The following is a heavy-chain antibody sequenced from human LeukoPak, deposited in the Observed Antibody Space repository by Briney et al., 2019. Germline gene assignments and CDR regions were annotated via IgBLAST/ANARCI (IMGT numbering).Heavy chain of an antibody. Sequence: GGSLRLSCVASGFTVSSNYMSWVRQAPGKGLEWVSVIYSGGSTYYADSVKGQFTISRDNSKNTLYLQMNSLRAEDTAVYYCARDLGVFYCGGDCLGFDYWGQGTLVTVSS. D-gene: IGHD2-21*02. J-gene: IGHJ4*02. CDR1: GFTVSSNY. V-gene: IGHV3-53*01. CDR2: IYSGGST. CDR3: ARDLGVFYCGGDCLGFDY.